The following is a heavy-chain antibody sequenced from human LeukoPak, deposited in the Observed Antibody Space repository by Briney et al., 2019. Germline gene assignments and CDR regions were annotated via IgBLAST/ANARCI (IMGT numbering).Heavy chain of an antibody. CDR2: IIPIFGTA. Sequence: ASVKVSCKASGGSFSSYAISWVRQAPGQGLEWMGRIIPIFGTANYAQKFQGRVTITADIVSSTAYMEVNSLTSEGTAAYFCAKQGAARQDYYMDVWGNGTTVIVSS. D-gene: IGHD5-18*01. CDR3: AKQGAARQDYYMDV. CDR1: GGSFSSYA. V-gene: IGHV1-69*06. J-gene: IGHJ6*03.